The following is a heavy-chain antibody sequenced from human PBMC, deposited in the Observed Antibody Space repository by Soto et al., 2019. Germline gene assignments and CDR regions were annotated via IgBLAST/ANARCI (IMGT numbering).Heavy chain of an antibody. D-gene: IGHD2-15*01. Sequence: QVQLVQSGAEVKKPGASVKVSCKASGYTFTTYAMHWVRQAPGQRLEWMGWINAGNGNTKYSQKFQGRVTITRDTSASTAYMELSSLRSEDTAVYYCARGPGGPDGPGDYWGQGTRVTVSS. V-gene: IGHV1-3*01. CDR1: GYTFTTYA. CDR2: INAGNGNT. CDR3: ARGPGGPDGPGDY. J-gene: IGHJ4*02.